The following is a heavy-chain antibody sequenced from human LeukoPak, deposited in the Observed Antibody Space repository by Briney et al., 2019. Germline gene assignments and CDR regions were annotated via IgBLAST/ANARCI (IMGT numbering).Heavy chain of an antibody. CDR2: IYSGGST. V-gene: IGHV3-66*01. J-gene: IGHJ6*03. CDR1: GFTFSTYA. CDR3: ARGGSGSYYYYYYYMDV. D-gene: IGHD3-10*01. Sequence: QSGGSLRLSCAASGFTFSTYAMSWVRQAPGKGLEWVSVIYSGGSTYYADSVKGRFTIPRDNSKNTLYLQMNSLRAEDTAVYYCARGGSGSYYYYYYYMDVWGKGTTVTISS.